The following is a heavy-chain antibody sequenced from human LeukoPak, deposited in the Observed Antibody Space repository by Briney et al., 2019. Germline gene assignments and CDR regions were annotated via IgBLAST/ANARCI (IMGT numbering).Heavy chain of an antibody. V-gene: IGHV1-8*01. CDR3: ARVNAYSSSWWDYYYGMDV. J-gene: IGHJ6*02. CDR1: GYTFTSYD. CDR2: INPNSGDT. Sequence: SVKVSCKASGYTFTSYDINWVPQATGQGLEWMGWINPNSGDTGYAQKFQGRVTMTRNTSISTAYMELSSVRSEDTAVYYCARVNAYSSSWWDYYYGMDVWGQGTTVTVSS. D-gene: IGHD6-13*01.